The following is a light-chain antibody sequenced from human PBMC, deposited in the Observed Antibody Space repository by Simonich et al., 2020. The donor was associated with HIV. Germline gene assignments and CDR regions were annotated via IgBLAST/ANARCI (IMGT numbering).Light chain of an antibody. CDR1: QSLSSN. CDR2: GAS. J-gene: IGKJ4*01. CDR3: QQYNNWPPMT. Sequence: EIVMTQYPATLSVSPGERATLSCRASQSLSSNLAWYQQKPGQAPRLLSYGASTRATGIPARFSGSGSGTEFTLTISSMQSEDFAVYYCQQYNNWPPMTFGGGTKVEIK. V-gene: IGKV3-15*01.